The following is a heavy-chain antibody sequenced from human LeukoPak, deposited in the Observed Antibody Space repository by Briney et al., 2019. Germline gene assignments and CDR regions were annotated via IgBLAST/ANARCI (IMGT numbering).Heavy chain of an antibody. V-gene: IGHV1-69*04. CDR3: ARDASAYCSGGSCYSYWFDP. CDR2: IIPILGIA. J-gene: IGHJ5*02. Sequence: SVKVSCKASGCTFSSYAISWVRQAPGQGLEWMGRIIPILGIANYAQKFQGRVTMTTDTSTSTAYMELRSLRSDDTAVYYCARDASAYCSGGSCYSYWFDPWGQGTLVTVSS. D-gene: IGHD2-15*01. CDR1: GCTFSSYA.